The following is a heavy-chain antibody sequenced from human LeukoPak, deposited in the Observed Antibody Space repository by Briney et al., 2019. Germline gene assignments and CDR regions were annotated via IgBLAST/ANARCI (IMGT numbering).Heavy chain of an antibody. V-gene: IGHV3-23*01. CDR3: AKDLLKSGGSYPWESY. CDR1: GFTFSSYA. D-gene: IGHD1-26*01. CDR2: ISGSGGST. Sequence: PGGSLRLSCAASGFTFSSYAMSWVRQAPGKGLEWVSAISGSGGSTYYADSVKGRFTISRDNSKNTLYLQMNSLRAEDTAVYYCAKDLLKSGGSYPWESYWGQGTLVTVSS. J-gene: IGHJ4*02.